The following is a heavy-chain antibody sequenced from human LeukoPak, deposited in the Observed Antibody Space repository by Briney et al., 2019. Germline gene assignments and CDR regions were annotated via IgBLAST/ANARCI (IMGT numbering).Heavy chain of an antibody. D-gene: IGHD1-7*01. CDR2: INHSGST. V-gene: IGHV4-34*01. Sequence: SETLSLTCAVYGGSFSGYYWSWIRQPPGKGLEWIGEINHSGSTNYNPSLKSRVTISVDTSKNQFSLKLSSVTAADTAVYYCARGRNWNYKDYWGQGTLVTVSS. J-gene: IGHJ4*02. CDR3: ARGRNWNYKDY. CDR1: GGSFSGYY.